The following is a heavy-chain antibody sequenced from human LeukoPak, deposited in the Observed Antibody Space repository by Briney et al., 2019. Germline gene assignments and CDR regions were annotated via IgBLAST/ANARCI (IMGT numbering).Heavy chain of an antibody. V-gene: IGHV4-34*01. CDR1: GGSFSGYY. CDR2: IYYSGST. Sequence: SETLSLPCAVYGGSFSGYYWSWIRQPPGKGLEWIGSIYYSGSTYYNPSLKSRVTISVDTSKIQFSLKLSSVTAADTAMYYCARTVQDIVATNWFDPWGQGTLVTVSS. J-gene: IGHJ5*02. D-gene: IGHD5-12*01. CDR3: ARTVQDIVATNWFDP.